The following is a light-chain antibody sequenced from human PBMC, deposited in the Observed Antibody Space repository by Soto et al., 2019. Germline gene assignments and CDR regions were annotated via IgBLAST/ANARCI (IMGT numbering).Light chain of an antibody. CDR2: EVS. CDR1: SSDVGGYTY. V-gene: IGLV2-14*01. Sequence: QSALTQPASVSGSPGQSITISCTGTSSDVGGYTYVSWYQQHPGKAPKLMIFEVSNRPSGVSIRFSGSKSGNTASLTISGLQAEDEADYYCTSYTSSSTRVFGTGTKVTVL. CDR3: TSYTSSSTRV. J-gene: IGLJ1*01.